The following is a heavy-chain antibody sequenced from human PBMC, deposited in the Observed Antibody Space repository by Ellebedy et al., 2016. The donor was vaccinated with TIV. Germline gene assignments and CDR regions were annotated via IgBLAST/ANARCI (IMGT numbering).Heavy chain of an antibody. CDR2: INGDSSVI. Sequence: GGSLRLSCAASGFTFSSYSMTWVRQAPGKGLEWVSFINGDSSVIYYADSVKGRFTISRDNAWNSLFLQMNSLRAEDTAVYYCARASPSSGDWFYYWGQGTLVTVSS. CDR3: ARASPSSGDWFYY. CDR1: GFTFSSYS. J-gene: IGHJ5*01. D-gene: IGHD2-15*01. V-gene: IGHV3-48*04.